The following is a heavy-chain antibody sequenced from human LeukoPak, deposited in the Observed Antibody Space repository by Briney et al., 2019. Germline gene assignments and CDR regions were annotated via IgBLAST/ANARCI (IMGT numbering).Heavy chain of an antibody. CDR2: IRYDGSNK. Sequence: GGSLRLSCAASGFTFSSYGMHWVRQTPGKGLEWVAFIRYDGSNKYYADSVKGRFTISRDNSKNTLYLQMNSLRAEDTAVYYCAKETYYYDSSGLFDYWGQGTLVTVSS. V-gene: IGHV3-30*02. CDR3: AKETYYYDSSGLFDY. CDR1: GFTFSSYG. D-gene: IGHD3-22*01. J-gene: IGHJ4*02.